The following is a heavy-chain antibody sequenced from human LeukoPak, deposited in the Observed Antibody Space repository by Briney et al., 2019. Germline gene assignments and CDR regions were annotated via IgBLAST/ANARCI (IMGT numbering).Heavy chain of an antibody. V-gene: IGHV3-21*01. CDR3: VRDTFSPDAFDI. Sequence: PGGSLRLSCAASGFTFSSYSMNWVRQAPGKGLEWVSSISTSSSYIYSADSVKGRFTISRDNAKNSLYLQMNSVRAEDTAVYYCVRDTFSPDAFDIWGQGTMVTVSS. J-gene: IGHJ3*02. CDR1: GFTFSSYS. D-gene: IGHD3-16*01. CDR2: ISTSSSYI.